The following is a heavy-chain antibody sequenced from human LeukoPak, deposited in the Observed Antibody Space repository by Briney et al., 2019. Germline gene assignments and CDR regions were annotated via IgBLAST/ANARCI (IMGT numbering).Heavy chain of an antibody. V-gene: IGHV1-69*13. CDR2: IIPIFGTA. J-gene: IGHJ3*02. Sequence: GASVKVSCKASGGTFSSYAISWVRQAPGQGLEWMGGIIPIFGTANYAQKFQGRVTITADESTSTAYMELSSLRSEDTAVYYCARDLGTTGTVGAFDIWGQGTMVTVSS. CDR1: GGTFSSYA. CDR3: ARDLGTTGTVGAFDI. D-gene: IGHD1-1*01.